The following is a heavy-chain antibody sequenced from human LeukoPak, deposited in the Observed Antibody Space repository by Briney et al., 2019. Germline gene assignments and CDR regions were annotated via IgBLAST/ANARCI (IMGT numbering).Heavy chain of an antibody. V-gene: IGHV1-24*01. J-gene: IGHJ4*02. CDR2: FDPEDGET. Sequence: ASVKVSCKASGYTFTGYYMHWVRQAPGKGLEWLGGFDPEDGETIYAQKFQGRVTMTEDTSTDTAYMELSSLRSEDTAVYCCATALSSFDSSGYYSIDYWGQGTLVTVSS. CDR1: GYTFTGYY. CDR3: ATALSSFDSSGYYSIDY. D-gene: IGHD3-22*01.